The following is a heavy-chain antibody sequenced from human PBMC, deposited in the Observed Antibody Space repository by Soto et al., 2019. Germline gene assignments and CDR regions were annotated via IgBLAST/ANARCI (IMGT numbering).Heavy chain of an antibody. CDR2: MSYDGNNK. V-gene: IGHV3-30*18. J-gene: IGHJ6*02. CDR3: AKPYSSTWIIYYGMDV. CDR1: GFSFSTYG. D-gene: IGHD6-13*01. Sequence: QVQLVESGGGVVQPGRSLRLSCAASGFSFSTYGMHWVRQAPGKGLEWVALMSYDGNNKYYADSVKGRFTISRDNSKSXLYLQMNSLRAEDTAVYYWAKPYSSTWIIYYGMDVWGQGTTVTVSS.